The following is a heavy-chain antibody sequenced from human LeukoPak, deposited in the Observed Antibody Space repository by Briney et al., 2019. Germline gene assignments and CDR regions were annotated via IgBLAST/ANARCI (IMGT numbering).Heavy chain of an antibody. CDR1: GYSFTSYW. J-gene: IGHJ4*02. CDR3: ARRLGEYSGSYYFDY. CDR2: VYPGDSDT. V-gene: IGHV5-51*01. D-gene: IGHD1-26*01. Sequence: GASLKISCKGSGYSFTSYWIGWVRPLPGKGLEWMGIVYPGDSDTRYSPSFQGQVTISADKSISTAYLQWSSLKASDTAMYYCARRLGEYSGSYYFDYWGQGTLVTVSS.